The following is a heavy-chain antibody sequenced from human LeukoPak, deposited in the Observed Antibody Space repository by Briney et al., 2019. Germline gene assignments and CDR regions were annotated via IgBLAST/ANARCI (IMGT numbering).Heavy chain of an antibody. J-gene: IGHJ5*02. CDR1: GYPFKNYG. D-gene: IGHD6-13*01. CDR3: VRLNTYSSPCYGWFDP. Sequence: GASVKVSCKASGYPFKNYGVSWVRQAPGQGLEWVGWISAHNGNKDSAQKFQGRVSMTTDPSTNTAYMELTSLTSDDTAVYFCVRLNTYSSPCYGWFDPWGQGTLVSVSS. CDR2: ISAHNGNK. V-gene: IGHV1-18*01.